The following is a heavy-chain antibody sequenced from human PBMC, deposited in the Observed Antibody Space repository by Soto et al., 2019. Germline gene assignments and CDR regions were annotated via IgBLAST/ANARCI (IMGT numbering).Heavy chain of an antibody. CDR2: INHSGST. V-gene: IGHV4-34*01. J-gene: IGHJ4*02. CDR1: GGSFSGYY. CDR3: ASRGPSTYDY. D-gene: IGHD3-10*01. Sequence: QVQLQQWGAGLLKPSETLSLTCAVYGGSFSGYYWSWIRQPPGKGLEWIGEINHSGSTNYNPSLKSRVTTSVDTSKNQDSLKLSCVTAADTAVYYCASRGPSTYDYWGQGTLVTVSS.